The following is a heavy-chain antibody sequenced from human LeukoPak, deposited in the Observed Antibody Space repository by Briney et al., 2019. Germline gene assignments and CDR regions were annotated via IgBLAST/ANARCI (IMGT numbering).Heavy chain of an antibody. J-gene: IGHJ4*02. CDR2: IFGSGGSP. Sequence: GGSLRLSCEASGLTFGSHAMYWVRQAPGKGLEWVAGIFGSGGSPHCADSVKGRFTISRDNSRNTVYLQINSLRADDTAVYYCGKTTVGYSSGQKPAWPVDYWGQGTLVTVSS. CDR3: GKTTVGYSSGQKPAWPVDY. D-gene: IGHD5-18*01. CDR1: GLTFGSHA. V-gene: IGHV3-23*01.